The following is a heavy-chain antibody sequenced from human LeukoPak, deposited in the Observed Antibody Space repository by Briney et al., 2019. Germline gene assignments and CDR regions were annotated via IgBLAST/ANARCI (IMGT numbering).Heavy chain of an antibody. CDR2: ISSRGSTI. Sequence: GGSLRLSCAASGFTLSDYYMSWIRQAPGKGLEGVSYISSRGSTIYYADSVKGRFTISRDNAKTSLYLQMNSLRAEDTAVYYCARRRDSGSLQHFDYWGQGTLVTVSS. CDR1: GFTLSDYY. V-gene: IGHV3-11*01. CDR3: ARRRDSGSLQHFDY. D-gene: IGHD1-26*01. J-gene: IGHJ4*02.